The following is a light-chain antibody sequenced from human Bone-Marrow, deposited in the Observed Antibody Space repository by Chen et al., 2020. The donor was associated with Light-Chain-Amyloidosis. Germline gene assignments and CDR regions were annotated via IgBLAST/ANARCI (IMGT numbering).Light chain of an antibody. CDR1: NIGSTS. CDR3: QVWDRSSDRPV. CDR2: DDS. J-gene: IGLJ3*02. Sequence: SYVLTQPSSVSVAPGQTATIACGGNNIGSTSVHWYQQTPGQAPLLVVYDDSDRPSGIPERLSGANSGNTATLTIGRVEAGEEADYYGQVWDRSSDRPVFGGGTKLTVL. V-gene: IGLV3-21*02.